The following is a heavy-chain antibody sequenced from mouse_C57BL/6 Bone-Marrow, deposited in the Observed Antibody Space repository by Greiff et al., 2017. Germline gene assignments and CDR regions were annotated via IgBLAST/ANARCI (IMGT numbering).Heavy chain of an antibody. Sequence: EVQRVESGGDLVKPGGSLKLSCAASGFTFSSYGMSWVRQTPDKRLEWVATISSGGSYTYYPDSVKGRFTISRDNAKNTLYLQMSSLKSEDTAMYYGARRGIYYDYDWYFDVWGTGTTVTVSS. CDR1: GFTFSSYG. CDR3: ARRGIYYDYDWYFDV. CDR2: ISSGGSYT. V-gene: IGHV5-6*01. J-gene: IGHJ1*03. D-gene: IGHD2-4*01.